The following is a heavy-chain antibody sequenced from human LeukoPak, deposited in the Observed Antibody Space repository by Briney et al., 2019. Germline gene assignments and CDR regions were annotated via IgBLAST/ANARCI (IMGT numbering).Heavy chain of an antibody. J-gene: IGHJ1*01. Sequence: ASVKVSCKASGYTFTSYGISWVRQAPGQGLEWMGWISAYNGNTNYAQKLQGRVTMTTDTSTSTAYMELRSLRSDDTAVYYCARVTAGTGSEYFQHWGQGTLVTVSS. V-gene: IGHV1-18*01. CDR2: ISAYNGNT. D-gene: IGHD6-13*01. CDR3: ARVTAGTGSEYFQH. CDR1: GYTFTSYG.